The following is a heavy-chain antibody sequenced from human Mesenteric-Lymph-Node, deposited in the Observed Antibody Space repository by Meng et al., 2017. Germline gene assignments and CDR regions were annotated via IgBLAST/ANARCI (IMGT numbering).Heavy chain of an antibody. J-gene: IGHJ4*02. CDR2: IKTKTEAGTT. CDR1: GLTLSNAW. Sequence: GQLVELGGCLVGPGGSLRLSCAASGLTLSNAWMNWVRQAPGKGLEWVSRIKTKTEAGTTDYPAPVKGRFTISRDDSKNTLYLQMNSLKTEDTAVYYCTTGPVEGYWGQGTLVTVSS. CDR3: TTGPVEGY. V-gene: IGHV3-15*01.